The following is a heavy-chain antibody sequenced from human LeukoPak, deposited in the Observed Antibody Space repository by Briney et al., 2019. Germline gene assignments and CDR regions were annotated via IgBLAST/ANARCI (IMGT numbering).Heavy chain of an antibody. Sequence: GGSLRLSCAASGFTLSSYTMNWVRQAPGKGLEWVSYISSTSSTIYYADSVKGRFTISRDNAKNSLYLQMNSLRAEDTAVYYCAELGITMIGGVWGKGTTVTISS. CDR3: AELGITMIGGV. J-gene: IGHJ6*04. V-gene: IGHV3-48*01. CDR2: ISSTSSTI. CDR1: GFTLSSYT. D-gene: IGHD3-10*02.